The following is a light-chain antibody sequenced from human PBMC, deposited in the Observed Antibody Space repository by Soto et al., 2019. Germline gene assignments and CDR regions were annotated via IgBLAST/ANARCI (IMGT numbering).Light chain of an antibody. J-gene: IGKJ5*01. V-gene: IGKV1-39*01. CDR2: AAS. CDR1: QSISSY. Sequence: DIQMTQSPSSLSASVGDRVTITCRASQSISSYLNWYQQKPGKAPKLLIYAASSLQSGVPSRFSGSGSGTEFTLTISSLQPEDVATYYCQEYNSYPVSFGQGTRLEIK. CDR3: QEYNSYPVS.